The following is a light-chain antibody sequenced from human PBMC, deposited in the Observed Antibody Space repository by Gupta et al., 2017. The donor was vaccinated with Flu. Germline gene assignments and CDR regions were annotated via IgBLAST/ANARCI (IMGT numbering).Light chain of an antibody. CDR2: KAS. CDR1: QSINNW. Sequence: ERVTITCRASQSINNWLAWYQQKPGKAPKLLIYKASSLQSWVPSRFSGSGSGTEFSLTISSLQPDDFAIYYCHQYNSYSPETFGQGTKLEIK. J-gene: IGKJ2*01. CDR3: HQYNSYSPET. V-gene: IGKV1-5*03.